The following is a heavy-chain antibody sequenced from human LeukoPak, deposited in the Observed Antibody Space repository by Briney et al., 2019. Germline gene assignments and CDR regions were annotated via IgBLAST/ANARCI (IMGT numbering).Heavy chain of an antibody. J-gene: IGHJ4*02. CDR1: GFTFSSYS. CDR3: ASNYYDSSGYYPY. CDR2: ISSSSSYI. V-gene: IGHV3-21*01. Sequence: GGSLRLSCAASGFTFSSYSMIWVRQAPGKGLEWVSSISSSSSYIYYADSVKGRFTISRDNAKNSLYLQMNSLRAEDTAVYYCASNYYDSSGYYPYWGQGTLVTVSS. D-gene: IGHD3-22*01.